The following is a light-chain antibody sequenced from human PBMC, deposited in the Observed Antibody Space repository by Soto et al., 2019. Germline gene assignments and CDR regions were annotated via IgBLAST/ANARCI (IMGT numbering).Light chain of an antibody. CDR1: QGISNY. Sequence: DIQMTQSPSSLSASVGDRATITCQASQGISNYLNWYQQKPGKAPKLLIYDASNLETGVPSRFSGSGSGTDFTFTISSLQPEDIATYYCQQYDNLPYTFGQGTKLEIK. J-gene: IGKJ2*01. CDR2: DAS. CDR3: QQYDNLPYT. V-gene: IGKV1-33*01.